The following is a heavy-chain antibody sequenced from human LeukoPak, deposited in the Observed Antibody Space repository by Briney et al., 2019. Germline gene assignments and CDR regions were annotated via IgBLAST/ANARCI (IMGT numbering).Heavy chain of an antibody. D-gene: IGHD2-2*02. CDR1: GGSISSHY. J-gene: IGHJ4*02. Sequence: SETLSLTCTVSGGSISSHYWSWIRQPPGKGLEWIGYIYYSGSTNYNPSLKSRVTISVDTSKNQFSLKLSSVTAADTAVYYRARGIVPAAIRFDYWGQGTLVTVSS. CDR2: IYYSGST. V-gene: IGHV4-59*11. CDR3: ARGIVPAAIRFDY.